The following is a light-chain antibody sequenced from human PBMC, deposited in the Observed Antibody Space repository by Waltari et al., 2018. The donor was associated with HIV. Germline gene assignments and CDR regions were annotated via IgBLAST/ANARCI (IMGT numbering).Light chain of an antibody. V-gene: IGKV1-39*01. J-gene: IGKJ4*01. CDR3: QHSFTFPLT. CDR1: QNIRDY. CDR2: SAS. Sequence: DIQMTQSPPSLSDSLGERVTLSCRASQNIRDYLNWYQQTPGNPPRLLIYSASSLHSGVPPRFSGSGSGTEFTLTISSLQPEDFATYYCQHSFTFPLTFGGGTKVDIK.